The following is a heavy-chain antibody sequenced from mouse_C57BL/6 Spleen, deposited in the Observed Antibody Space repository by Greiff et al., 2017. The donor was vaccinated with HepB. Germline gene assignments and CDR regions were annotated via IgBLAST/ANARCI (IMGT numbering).Heavy chain of an antibody. V-gene: IGHV1-59*01. CDR1: GYTFTSYW. CDR3: AGKVFDY. Sequence: QVQLKQSGAELVRPGTSVKLSCKASGYTFTSYWMHWVKQRPGQGLEWIGVIDPSDSYTNYTQKFKGKATFTVDTSSSTAYMQLSSLTAEDSAVYDCAGKVFDYWGQGTTLTVSS. J-gene: IGHJ2*01. CDR2: IDPSDSYT.